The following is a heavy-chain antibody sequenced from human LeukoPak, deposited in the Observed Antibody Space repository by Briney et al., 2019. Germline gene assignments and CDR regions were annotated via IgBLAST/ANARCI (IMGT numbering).Heavy chain of an antibody. CDR3: AKDSGGLVGDCFDY. D-gene: IGHD2-8*02. J-gene: IGHJ4*02. CDR1: GFTFDDYA. CDR2: ISWNSGSI. Sequence: GGSLRLSCAASGFTFDDYAMHWVRQAPGKGLEWVSGISWNSGSIGYADSVKGRFTISRDNAKNSLYLQMNSLRAEDMALYYCAKDSGGLVGDCFDYWGQGTLVTVSS. V-gene: IGHV3-9*03.